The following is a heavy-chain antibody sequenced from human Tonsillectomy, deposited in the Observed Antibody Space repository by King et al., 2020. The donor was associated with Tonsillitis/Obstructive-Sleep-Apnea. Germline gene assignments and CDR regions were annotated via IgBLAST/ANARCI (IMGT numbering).Heavy chain of an antibody. CDR3: ARAEPPAGAFDI. D-gene: IGHD6-13*01. CDR2: INHSEST. V-gene: IGHV4-34*01. J-gene: IGHJ3*02. Sequence: VQLQQWGAGLLEPSETLSLTCAVYGGSFSGYYWSWIRQPPGKGLEWIGEINHSESTNYNPSLKSRVTISVDTSKNQVSLKLSSVTAADTAMYFCARAEPPAGAFDIWGRGTMVTVSS. CDR1: GGSFSGYY.